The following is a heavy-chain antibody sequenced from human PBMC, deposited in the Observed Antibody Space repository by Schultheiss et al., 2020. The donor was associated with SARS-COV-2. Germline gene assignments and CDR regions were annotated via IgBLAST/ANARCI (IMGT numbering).Heavy chain of an antibody. D-gene: IGHD1-1*01. CDR2: ISGSGGST. J-gene: IGHJ4*02. CDR3: AKDLSYKQPSYFDY. CDR1: GFTLSRHA. V-gene: IGHV3-23*01. Sequence: GGSLRLSCAASGFTLSRHAMSWVRQAPGKGLEWVSAISGSGGSTYYADSVKGRFTISRDNSKNTLYLQMNSLRAEDTAVYYCAKDLSYKQPSYFDYWGQGTLVTVAS.